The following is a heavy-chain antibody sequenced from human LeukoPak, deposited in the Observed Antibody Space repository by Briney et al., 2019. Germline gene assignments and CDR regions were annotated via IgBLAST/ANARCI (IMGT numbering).Heavy chain of an antibody. CDR1: GYTFTDYY. J-gene: IGHJ4*02. D-gene: IGHD6-6*01. CDR3: ARSRISAPVDY. Sequence: GASVKVSCKASGYTFTDYYMHSVRQAPGQGLEWMGWINTHSGGTSYAQKFQGRVTMTRDTSISTGFMELKSLGSDDTAVYYCARSRISAPVDYWGQGTLVTVSS. V-gene: IGHV1-2*02. CDR2: INTHSGGT.